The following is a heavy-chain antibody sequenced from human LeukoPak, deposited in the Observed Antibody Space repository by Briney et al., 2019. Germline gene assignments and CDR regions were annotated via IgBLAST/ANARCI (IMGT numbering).Heavy chain of an antibody. CDR3: ARRGDYYDSSGYYYFDY. CDR1: GYTFTNYA. D-gene: IGHD3-22*01. V-gene: IGHV1-18*01. J-gene: IGHJ4*02. CDR2: ISAYNGNT. Sequence: ASVKVSCKASGYTFTNYAITRVRQAPGQASEWMGWISAYNGNTNYAQKLQGRDTMTTDTSTTTASMELRSLRSDDTAVYYCARRGDYYDSSGYYYFDYWGQGTLVTVSS.